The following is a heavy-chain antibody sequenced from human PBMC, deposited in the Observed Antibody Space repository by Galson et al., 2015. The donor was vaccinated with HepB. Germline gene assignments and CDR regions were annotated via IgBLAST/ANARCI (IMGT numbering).Heavy chain of an antibody. CDR2: ISAYNGNT. CDR3: ARAVVYYYYGMDV. J-gene: IGHJ6*02. D-gene: IGHD2-15*01. Sequence: SVKVSCKASGYTFTSYGISWVRQAPGQRLEWMGWISAYNGNTNYAQKLQGRVTMTTDTSTSTAYMELRSLRSDDTAVYYCARAVVYYYYGMDVWGQGTTVTVSS. CDR1: GYTFTSYG. V-gene: IGHV1-18*04.